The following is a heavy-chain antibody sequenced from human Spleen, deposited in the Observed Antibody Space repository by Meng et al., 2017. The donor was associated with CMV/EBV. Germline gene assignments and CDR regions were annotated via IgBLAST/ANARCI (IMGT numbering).Heavy chain of an antibody. J-gene: IGHJ4*02. CDR1: GFIFDDYS. CDR2: ISWDGDTT. V-gene: IGHV3-43*01. D-gene: IGHD6-13*01. Sequence: GESLKISCAAPGFIFDDYSVHWVRQAPGKGLEWVSLISWDGDTTYYADSVKGRFTISRDNSKNSLYLQMNSLRPEDTALYYCAKDMAVGRGAAGGFDYWGQGTLVTVSS. CDR3: AKDMAVGRGAAGGFDY.